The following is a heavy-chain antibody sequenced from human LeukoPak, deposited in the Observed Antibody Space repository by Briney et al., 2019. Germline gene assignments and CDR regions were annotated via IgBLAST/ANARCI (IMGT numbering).Heavy chain of an antibody. CDR1: GYTLTELS. V-gene: IGHV1-24*01. J-gene: IGHJ4*02. D-gene: IGHD5-18*01. CDR3: APSSGYSYGQAFDY. Sequence: ASVKVSCKVSGYTLTELSMHWVRQAPGKGLEWMGGFDPEDGETIYAQKFQGRVTMTEDTSTDTAYMELCSLRSEDTAVYYCAPSSGYSYGQAFDYWGQGTLVTVSS. CDR2: FDPEDGET.